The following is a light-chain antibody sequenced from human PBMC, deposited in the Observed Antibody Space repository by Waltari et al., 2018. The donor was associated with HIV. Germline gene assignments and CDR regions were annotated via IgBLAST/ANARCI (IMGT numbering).Light chain of an antibody. Sequence: NFMLTQPHSVSESPGKTVTISCTRSSGSIASNYVQWNQQRPGSSPTTVIYEDNQRPAGVPDRFSGSRDSSSNSASLTISRLKTEDEADYYCQSYDSSNHLIFGGGTKLTVL. J-gene: IGLJ2*01. V-gene: IGLV6-57*01. CDR3: QSYDSSNHLI. CDR2: EDN. CDR1: SGSIASNY.